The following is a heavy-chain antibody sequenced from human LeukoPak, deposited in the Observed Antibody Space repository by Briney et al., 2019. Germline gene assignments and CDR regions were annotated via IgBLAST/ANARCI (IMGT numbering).Heavy chain of an antibody. CDR3: ARVGYDFLGYYYYYYMDV. Sequence: GRSLRLSCAASGFTFSSYAMHWVRRAPGKGLEWVAIISYDGSNKYYADSVKGRFTISRDNSKNTLYLQMNSLRAEDTAVYYCARVGYDFLGYYYYYYMDVWGKGTTVTVSS. J-gene: IGHJ6*03. CDR1: GFTFSSYA. D-gene: IGHD3-3*01. CDR2: ISYDGSNK. V-gene: IGHV3-30*01.